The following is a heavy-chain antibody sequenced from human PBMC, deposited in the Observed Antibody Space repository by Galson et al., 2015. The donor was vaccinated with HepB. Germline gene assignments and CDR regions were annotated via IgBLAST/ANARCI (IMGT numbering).Heavy chain of an antibody. D-gene: IGHD3-3*01. CDR3: ARVSEDFWSGILDY. Sequence: SLRLSCAASGFTFSSYSMNWVRQAPGKGLEWVSYISSSSSTIYYADSVKGRFTISRDNAKNSLYLQMNSLRAEDTAVYYCARVSEDFWSGILDYWGQGTLVTVSS. J-gene: IGHJ4*02. CDR2: ISSSSSTI. V-gene: IGHV3-48*01. CDR1: GFTFSSYS.